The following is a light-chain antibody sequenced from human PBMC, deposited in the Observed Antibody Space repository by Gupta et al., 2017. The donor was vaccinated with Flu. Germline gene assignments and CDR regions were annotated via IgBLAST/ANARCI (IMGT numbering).Light chain of an antibody. CDR3: AAWDDSLNGHV. J-gene: IGLJ1*01. V-gene: IGLV1-44*01. CDR2: SNN. CDR1: SSNIGSNT. Sequence: RVTISCSGSSSNIGSNTVNWYQQRPGTAPKLLIYSNNQRPSGVPDRFSGSKSGTSASLAISGLQSEDEADYYCAAWDDSLNGHVFGTGTKVTVL.